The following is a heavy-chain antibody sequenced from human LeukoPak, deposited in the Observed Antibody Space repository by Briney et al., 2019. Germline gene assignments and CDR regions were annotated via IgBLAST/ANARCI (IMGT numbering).Heavy chain of an antibody. CDR2: ISGGGGST. CDR3: ARDRHKYNYDSGGYPPY. V-gene: IGHV3-23*01. CDR1: GFTFSSYA. Sequence: GGSLRLSCAAFGFTFSSYAMSWVRQVPGKGLEWVSVISGGGGSTYYADSVKGRFTISRDNAKNSLYLQMNTLRAEDTAVYYCARDRHKYNYDSGGYPPYWGQGTLVTVSS. D-gene: IGHD3-22*01. J-gene: IGHJ4*02.